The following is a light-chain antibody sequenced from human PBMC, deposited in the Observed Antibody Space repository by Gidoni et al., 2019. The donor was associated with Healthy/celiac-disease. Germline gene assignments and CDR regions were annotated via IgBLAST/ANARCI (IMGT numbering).Light chain of an antibody. CDR3: QKANSFQRT. Sequence: DIQMTQSTSSVSASVGDRVTLTCRASQVITSWLAWYHPKPGNAPKLLIYAASSLQIGGPARFSGSGSGTDFTLTSSRLQPEDFATYYCQKANSFQRTFGQGTKVEIK. CDR2: AAS. CDR1: QVITSW. J-gene: IGKJ1*01. V-gene: IGKV1-12*01.